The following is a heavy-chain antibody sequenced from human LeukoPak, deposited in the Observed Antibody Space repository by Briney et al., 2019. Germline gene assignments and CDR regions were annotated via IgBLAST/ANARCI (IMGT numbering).Heavy chain of an antibody. Sequence: PGGALRFSCAASGFTFSSYAMHWVRQAPGKGLEWVAVISYDGSNKYYADSAKGRFTISRDNSKNTLYLQMNSLRAEDTAVYYCARDYATDIVVVVAAKTPPDYWGQGTLVTVSS. J-gene: IGHJ4*02. CDR2: ISYDGSNK. V-gene: IGHV3-30*04. CDR1: GFTFSSYA. CDR3: ARDYATDIVVVVAAKTPPDY. D-gene: IGHD2-15*01.